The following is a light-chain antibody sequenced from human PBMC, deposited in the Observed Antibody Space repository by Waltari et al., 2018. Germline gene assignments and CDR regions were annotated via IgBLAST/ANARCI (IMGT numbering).Light chain of an antibody. J-gene: IGKJ1*01. CDR2: GES. V-gene: IGKV3-20*01. CDR3: QHYLRLPVT. Sequence: EIVLTQSPGTLSLSLGERATVSCRASQSVSRALAWYQQKPGQAPRLLIYGESTRATGIPDRFSGSGSVTDFSLTISRLEPDDFAVYYCQHYLRLPVTFGQGTTVEI. CDR1: QSVSRA.